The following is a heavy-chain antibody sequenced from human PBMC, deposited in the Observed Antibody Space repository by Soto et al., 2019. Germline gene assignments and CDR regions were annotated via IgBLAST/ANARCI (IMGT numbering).Heavy chain of an antibody. Sequence: QVQLVQSGAEVKKPGASVKVSCKASGYTFTSYDINWVRQATGQGLEWMGWMNPNSGNTSNAQKFQGRVTMTRNHSISTAYMEESSPRSEGTAVYFCAGRGQLTNWYLDPWGRGNLVTVSS. CDR1: GYTFTSYD. CDR2: MNPNSGNT. D-gene: IGHD5-18*01. J-gene: IGHJ2*01. CDR3: AGRGQLTNWYLDP. V-gene: IGHV1-8*01.